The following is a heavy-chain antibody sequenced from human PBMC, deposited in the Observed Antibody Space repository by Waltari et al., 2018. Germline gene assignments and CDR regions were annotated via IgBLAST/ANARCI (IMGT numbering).Heavy chain of an antibody. CDR1: GFTLSNNY. Sequence: EVQMVESGGGLIKPGGSLRLSCAASGFTLSNNYMSWSRQAQGKGLEWVSVSYSGGSTYYADSVKGRFTISRDNSKNTLYLQMNSLRAEDTAVYYCARVWADYYDSSGSESWGQGTLVTVSS. J-gene: IGHJ5*02. CDR3: ARVWADYYDSSGSES. V-gene: IGHV3-53*01. CDR2: SYSGGST. D-gene: IGHD3-22*01.